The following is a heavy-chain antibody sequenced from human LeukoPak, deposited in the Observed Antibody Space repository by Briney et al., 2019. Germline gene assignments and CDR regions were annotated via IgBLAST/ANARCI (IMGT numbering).Heavy chain of an antibody. CDR2: IKHDGSEK. D-gene: IGHD4-17*01. CDR1: GFSFSNYW. V-gene: IGHV3-7*01. Sequence: GGSLRLSCEASGFSFSNYWMSWVRQAPGKGLEWVANIKHDGSEKYYVDSVKGRFTISRDNGKNTLYVQMNSLSVEDTAVYYCARARATYGDYQADSFDIWGQGTMVTVSS. CDR3: ARARATYGDYQADSFDI. J-gene: IGHJ3*02.